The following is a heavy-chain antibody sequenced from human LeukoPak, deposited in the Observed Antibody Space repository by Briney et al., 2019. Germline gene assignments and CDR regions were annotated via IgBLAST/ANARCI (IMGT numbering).Heavy chain of an antibody. CDR3: VRSRGRVADH. J-gene: IGHJ4*02. CDR1: GFTVSSYW. Sequence: GGSLRLSCAASGFTVSSYWMNWVRQAPGKGPEWVANIKEDGSEKYYVDSVKGRFTISRDNAKNSLYLQMDSLRAEDTAIYYCVRSRGRVADHWGQGTLATVSS. D-gene: IGHD6-19*01. CDR2: IKEDGSEK. V-gene: IGHV3-7*03.